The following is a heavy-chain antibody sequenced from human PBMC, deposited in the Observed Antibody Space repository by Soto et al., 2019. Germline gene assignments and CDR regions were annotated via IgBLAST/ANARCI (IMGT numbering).Heavy chain of an antibody. CDR3: ARDQGTTIGFDP. Sequence: PSETLSLTCTVSGGSISSGDYYWSWIRQPPGKGLEWIGYIYYSGSTYYNPSLKSRVTIPVDTSKDQFSLKLSSVTAADTAMYYCARDQGTTIGFDPWGQGTLVTVSS. D-gene: IGHD3-3*01. J-gene: IGHJ5*02. V-gene: IGHV4-30-4*01. CDR1: GGSISSGDYY. CDR2: IYYSGST.